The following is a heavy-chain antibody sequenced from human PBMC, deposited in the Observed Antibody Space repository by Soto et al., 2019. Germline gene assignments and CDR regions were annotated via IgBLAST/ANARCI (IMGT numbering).Heavy chain of an antibody. J-gene: IGHJ4*02. V-gene: IGHV1-18*01. CDR2: ISAYNGNT. D-gene: IGHD3-22*01. CDR1: GYTFTSYG. CDR3: ARRYYDSSGYYYFDY. Sequence: ASVKVSCKASGYTFTSYGISWVRQAPGQGLEWMGWISAYNGNTNYAQKLQGRVTMTTDTSTSTAYMELRSLRSDDTAVYYCARRYYDSSGYYYFDYWGQGTLVTVSS.